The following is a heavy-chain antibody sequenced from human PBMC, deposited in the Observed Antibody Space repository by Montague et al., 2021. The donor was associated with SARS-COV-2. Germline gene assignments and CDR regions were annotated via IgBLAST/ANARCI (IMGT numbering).Heavy chain of an antibody. Sequence: SETLSLTCTVSGGSISSNFWSWIRQPPGKGLEWIGYIYYSGSTNSNPSLKSRVTISVDTSKKQFSLQLSSVTAADTAVYYCARTRGYDPLFDFWGQGTLVTVSS. CDR1: GGSISSNF. D-gene: IGHD5-12*01. V-gene: IGHV4-59*01. CDR2: IYYSGST. J-gene: IGHJ4*02. CDR3: ARTRGYDPLFDF.